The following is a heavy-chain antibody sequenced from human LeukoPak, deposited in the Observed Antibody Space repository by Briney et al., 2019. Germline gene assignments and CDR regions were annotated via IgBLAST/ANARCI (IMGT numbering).Heavy chain of an antibody. CDR1: GGSISSSSYY. CDR3: ARGYYYGSGSYSLFDY. D-gene: IGHD3-10*01. J-gene: IGHJ4*02. V-gene: IGHV4-39*01. CDR2: IYYSGST. Sequence: SETLSLTCTVSGGSISSSSYYWGWIRQPPGKGLEWIGSIYYSGSTYYNPSLKSRVTISVDTSKNQFSLKLSSVTAADTAVYYCARGYYYGSGSYSLFDYWGQGTLVTVSS.